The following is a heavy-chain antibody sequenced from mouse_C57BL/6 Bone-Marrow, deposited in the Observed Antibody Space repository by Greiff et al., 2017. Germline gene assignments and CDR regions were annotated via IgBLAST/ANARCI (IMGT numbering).Heavy chain of an antibody. CDR3: ASPTGTPFGY. Sequence: QVQLQQSGPELVRPGASVKLSCKAPGYTFTSHWMHWVRQRPGQGLEWIGEIFPGGGNTYYNEKFKGKAPLTVDTSSSTAYMQLSSLTSEDTAVYLCASPTGTPFGYWGQGTLVTVSA. CDR2: IFPGGGNT. J-gene: IGHJ3*01. D-gene: IGHD3-1*01. V-gene: IGHV1-56*01. CDR1: GYTFTSHW.